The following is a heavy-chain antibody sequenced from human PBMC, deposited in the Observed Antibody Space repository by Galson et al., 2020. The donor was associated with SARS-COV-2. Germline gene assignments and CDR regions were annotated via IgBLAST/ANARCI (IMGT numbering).Heavy chain of an antibody. V-gene: IGHV3-13*01. CDR2: IGTAGDT. J-gene: IGHJ5*02. Sequence: GGSLRLSCAASGFTFSSYDMHWVRQATGKGLEWVSAIGTAGDTYYPGSVKGRFTISRENAKNSLYLQMNSLRAGDTAVYYCARGDFGGWFDPWGQGTLVTVSS. D-gene: IGHD3-3*01. CDR1: GFTFSSYD. CDR3: ARGDFGGWFDP.